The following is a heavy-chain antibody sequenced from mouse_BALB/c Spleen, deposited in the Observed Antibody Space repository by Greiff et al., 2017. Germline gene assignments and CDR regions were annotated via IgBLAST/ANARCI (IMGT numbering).Heavy chain of an antibody. CDR1: GYTFTSYW. Sequence: QVQLQQSGAELAKPGASVKMSCKASGYTFTSYWMHWVKQRPGQGLEWIGYINPSTGYTEYNQKFKDKATLTADKSSSTAYMQLSSLTSEDSAVYYCARRDGLGYFDVWGAGTTVTVSS. J-gene: IGHJ1*01. CDR2: INPSTGYT. D-gene: IGHD3-3*01. CDR3: ARRDGLGYFDV. V-gene: IGHV1-7*01.